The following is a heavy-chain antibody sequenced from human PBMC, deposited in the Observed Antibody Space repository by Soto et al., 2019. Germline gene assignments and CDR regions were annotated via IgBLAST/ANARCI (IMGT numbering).Heavy chain of an antibody. CDR3: ARDGPNDSTFWFGGYIQDP. V-gene: IGHV3-30-3*01. CDR2: ISYDGSNK. D-gene: IGHD3-16*01. CDR1: GFTFSSYA. Sequence: GGSLRLSCAASGFTFSSYAMHWVRQAPGKGLEWVAVISYDGSNKYYADSVKGRFTISRDNSKNTLYLQMNSLRAEDTAVYYCARDGPNDSTFWFGGYIQDPWGQGTLVTVSS. J-gene: IGHJ5*02.